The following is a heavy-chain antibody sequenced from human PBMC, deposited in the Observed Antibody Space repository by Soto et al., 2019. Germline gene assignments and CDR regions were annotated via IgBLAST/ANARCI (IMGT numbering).Heavy chain of an antibody. J-gene: IGHJ4*02. V-gene: IGHV1-2*02. CDR2: MNPSSGCA. CDR1: GYTFTSYY. Sequence: ASVKVSCNASGYTFTSYYIHWVRQAPAQGIAWVGCMNPSSGCADYAQKFQGRVTMTRDTSMSTASMELSSLRSEDTAVYYCARGPMSCTSSSCPYFFDYWAQGTLVTVSS. D-gene: IGHD2-2*01. CDR3: ARGPMSCTSSSCPYFFDY.